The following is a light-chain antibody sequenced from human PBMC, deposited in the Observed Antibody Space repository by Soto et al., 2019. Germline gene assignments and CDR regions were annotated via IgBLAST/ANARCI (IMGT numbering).Light chain of an antibody. V-gene: IGKV3-20*01. CDR2: DAS. CDR1: RTVGNNY. Sequence: EIVFTQCPGTVSLSPGERSTLSFRAIRTVGNNYLALYQQRPGQAPNLLIYDASSTATGIPDRFSGSGSGTDFTLTITRMEPEDSAMYYCQQYAYSTLHFGGGTKLDIK. J-gene: IGKJ4*01. CDR3: QQYAYSTLH.